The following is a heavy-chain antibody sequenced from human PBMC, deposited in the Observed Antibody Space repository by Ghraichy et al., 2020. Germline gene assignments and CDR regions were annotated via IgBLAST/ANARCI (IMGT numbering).Heavy chain of an antibody. D-gene: IGHD3-10*01. CDR3: ARHRNYNAFDY. CDR1: GFSSSSSW. V-gene: IGHV3-7*01. J-gene: IGHJ4*02. CDR2: IKEDGSQT. Sequence: LSLTCAASGFSSSSSWMNWVRQAPGKGPEWVASIKEDGSQTYYEDSVKGRFTISRDNARNSLFLQMNSLRAEDTAVYYCARHRNYNAFDYWGQGTLVTVSS.